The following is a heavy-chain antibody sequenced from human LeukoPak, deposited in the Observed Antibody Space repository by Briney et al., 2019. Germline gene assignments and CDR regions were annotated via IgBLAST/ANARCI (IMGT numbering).Heavy chain of an antibody. CDR1: GFTFSSYA. D-gene: IGHD6-13*01. CDR2: ISYDGSNK. Sequence: PGRSLRLSCAASGFTFSSYAMHWVRQAPGKGLEWVAVISYDGSNKYYADSVKGRFTISRDNSKNTLYLQMNSLRAEDTAVYYCARDLLFQQLVLGRYYYGMDVWGQGTTVTVSS. V-gene: IGHV3-30*04. J-gene: IGHJ6*02. CDR3: ARDLLFQQLVLGRYYYGMDV.